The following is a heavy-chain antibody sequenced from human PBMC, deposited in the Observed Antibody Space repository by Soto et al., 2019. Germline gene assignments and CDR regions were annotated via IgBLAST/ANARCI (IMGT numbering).Heavy chain of an antibody. D-gene: IGHD1-1*01. CDR3: ARAVLDWNDYYYYGMDV. Sequence: ASVKVSCKASGYTFTTYAMHWVCQAPGQRLEWMGWINAVNGHAKYSQKFQGRVTITADTSTSTAYMELSSLRSEDTAVYYCARAVLDWNDYYYYGMDVWGQGTTVTVSS. CDR1: GYTFTTYA. J-gene: IGHJ6*02. CDR2: INAVNGHA. V-gene: IGHV1-3*01.